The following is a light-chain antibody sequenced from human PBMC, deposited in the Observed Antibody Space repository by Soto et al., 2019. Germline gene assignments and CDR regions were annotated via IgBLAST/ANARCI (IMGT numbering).Light chain of an antibody. V-gene: IGKV3-20*01. J-gene: IGKJ1*01. CDR1: QSVSSSD. Sequence: EIVLTQSPGTLSLSLGEIATLSCRASQSVSSSDIAWYQQKPGQAPRLLIYGASSRATGIPDRFSGGGSGTDFTLTISGLEPEDSAAYYCQRHGATFGQGTKVDIK. CDR3: QRHGAT. CDR2: GAS.